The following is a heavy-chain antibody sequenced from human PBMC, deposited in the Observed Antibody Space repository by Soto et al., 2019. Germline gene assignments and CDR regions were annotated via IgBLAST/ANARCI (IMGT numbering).Heavy chain of an antibody. V-gene: IGHV3-72*01. CDR1: GFTFSSYS. CDR2: SRNKDSYYTT. CDR3: AGGATGRAPFQH. D-gene: IGHD2-8*02. Sequence: GSLRLSCAASGFTFSSYSMNWVRQAPGKGLEWVARSRNKDSYYTTEYAASVRGRFTVSRDDSKKSVYLQMSSLKTEDTAVYYCAGGATGRAPFQHWGRGTLVTVSS. J-gene: IGHJ1*01.